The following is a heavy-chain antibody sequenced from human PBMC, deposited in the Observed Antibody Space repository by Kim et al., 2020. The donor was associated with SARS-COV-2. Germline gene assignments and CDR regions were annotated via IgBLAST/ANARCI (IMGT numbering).Heavy chain of an antibody. J-gene: IGHJ3*02. V-gene: IGHV1-69*13. Sequence: SVKVSCKASGCTFSNYVINWVRQAPGQGLEWMGAIIPAISTTNYAQKFRGRVTITADASTSTAYMELSSLKSGDSAVYYCARVAIAYALDIWGQGTMLTVSS. CDR3: ARVAIAYALDI. CDR2: IIPAISTT. CDR1: GCTFSNYV.